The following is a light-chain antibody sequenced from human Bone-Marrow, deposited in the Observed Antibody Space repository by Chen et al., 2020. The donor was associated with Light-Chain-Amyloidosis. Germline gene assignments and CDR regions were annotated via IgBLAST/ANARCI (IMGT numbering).Light chain of an antibody. J-gene: IGLJ3*02. CDR1: SSNIRSNP. CDR2: YDD. V-gene: IGLV1-36*01. CDR3: AVWDDDFNTPV. Sequence: HSVLTQPPSVSEAPRQRFTISCSGSSSNIRSNPVNWYQHLPGQAPKLLIYYDDLVSSGVSDRFSGSKSGSSASLAISGLQSEDEADYYCAVWDDDFNTPVFGGGTKLTVL.